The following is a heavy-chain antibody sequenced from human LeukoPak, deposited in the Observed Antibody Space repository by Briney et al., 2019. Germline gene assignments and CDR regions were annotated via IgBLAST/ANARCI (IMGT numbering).Heavy chain of an antibody. Sequence: GGSVNVSCTASGYTFTGYHMHWVRQAPGQGLEWMGWINHNSGGTNYAQKFQGRVTMTRDTSISTAYMELSRLRPDDTAVYYCARDYSSIAASLGFDPWGQGTLVTVSS. CDR1: GYTFTGYH. D-gene: IGHD6-6*01. V-gene: IGHV1-2*02. J-gene: IGHJ5*02. CDR3: ARDYSSIAASLGFDP. CDR2: INHNSGGT.